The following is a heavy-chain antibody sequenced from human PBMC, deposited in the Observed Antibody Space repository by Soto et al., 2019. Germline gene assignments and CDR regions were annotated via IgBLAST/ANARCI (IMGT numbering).Heavy chain of an antibody. CDR3: ARLGRMEAINSHWFEP. CDR2: IYPGDSDT. Sequence: GESLKISCKASGYSFTRAWIGWVRQLPDKGLQWLGIIYPGDSDTRYNPSFEGQVTISADNSINTAYLQWSGLKASDTAIYYCARLGRMEAINSHWFEPWGQGTQVTVSS. J-gene: IGHJ5*02. V-gene: IGHV5-51*01. D-gene: IGHD1-26*01. CDR1: GYSFTRAW.